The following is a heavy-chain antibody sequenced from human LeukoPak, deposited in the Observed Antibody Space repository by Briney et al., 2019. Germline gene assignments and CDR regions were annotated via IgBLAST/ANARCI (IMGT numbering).Heavy chain of an antibody. CDR3: ARLGYSSGASRDNNWFDP. D-gene: IGHD6-19*01. Sequence: GEPLKISCKGSGYSFTSYWISWVRQMPGKGLEWMGRIDPSDSYTNYSPSFQGHVTISADKSISTAYLQWSSLKASDTAMYYCARLGYSSGASRDNNWFDPWGQGTLVTVSS. CDR1: GYSFTSYW. CDR2: IDPSDSYT. J-gene: IGHJ5*02. V-gene: IGHV5-10-1*01.